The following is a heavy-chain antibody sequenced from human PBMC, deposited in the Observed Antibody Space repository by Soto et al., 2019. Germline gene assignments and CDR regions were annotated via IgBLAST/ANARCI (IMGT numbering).Heavy chain of an antibody. D-gene: IGHD2-2*01. Sequence: SETLSLTCTVSGGSSSSSSYYWGWIRQPPGKGLEWIGSIYYSGSTYYNPSLKSRVTISVDTSKNQFSLKLSSVTAADTAVYYCARHQSIVVVPAAMLAFDIWGQGTMVTVSS. V-gene: IGHV4-39*01. CDR1: GGSSSSSSYY. CDR2: IYYSGST. CDR3: ARHQSIVVVPAAMLAFDI. J-gene: IGHJ3*02.